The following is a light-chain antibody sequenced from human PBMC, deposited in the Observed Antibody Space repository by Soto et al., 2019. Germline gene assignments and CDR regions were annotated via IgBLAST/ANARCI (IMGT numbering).Light chain of an antibody. Sequence: ENVSTQSPGTLSLSPGERATLSCRASQSVGRNYIAWFQQKPGQAPRLLMHTASVRATGIPDRFSGSGSGTDFTLTISRLEPEDFAVFYCQQYAASPLTFGGGTKVEI. CDR2: TAS. J-gene: IGKJ4*01. V-gene: IGKV3-20*01. CDR1: QSVGRNY. CDR3: QQYAASPLT.